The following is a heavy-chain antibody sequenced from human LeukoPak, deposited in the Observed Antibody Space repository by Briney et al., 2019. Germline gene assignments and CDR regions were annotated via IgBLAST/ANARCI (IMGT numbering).Heavy chain of an antibody. Sequence: LGEPLKISCKGPGYSLTSYWIGWVRQMQGKGLEWMGIIYPGDSDTRYSPSFQGQVNISAHKSNSTAYLQWSSLKASDTAMYYCARLDGSGSYYNCLNYRGQGTLVSVSS. CDR1: GYSLTSYW. J-gene: IGHJ4*02. D-gene: IGHD3-10*01. V-gene: IGHV5-51*01. CDR3: ARLDGSGSYYNCLNY. CDR2: IYPGDSDT.